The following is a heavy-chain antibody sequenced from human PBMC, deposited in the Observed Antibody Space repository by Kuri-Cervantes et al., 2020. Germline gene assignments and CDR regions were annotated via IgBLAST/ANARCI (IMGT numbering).Heavy chain of an antibody. Sequence: GGSLRLSCAASGFTVSSNYMTWVRQAPGKGLEWVSVIYSGGSTYYADSVKGRFTIPRDNSKNTLYLQMNSLRAEDTAVYYCATSGGVATENKWDYYGMDVWGQGTTVTVSS. V-gene: IGHV3-53*01. J-gene: IGHJ6*02. D-gene: IGHD1-26*01. CDR1: GFTVSSNY. CDR2: IYSGGST. CDR3: ATSGGVATENKWDYYGMDV.